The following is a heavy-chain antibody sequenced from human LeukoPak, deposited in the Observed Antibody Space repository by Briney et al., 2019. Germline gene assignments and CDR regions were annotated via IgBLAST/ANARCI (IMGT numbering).Heavy chain of an antibody. J-gene: IGHJ4*02. Sequence: SETLSLTCTVSGGSISRGGYYWSWIRQHPGKGLEWIGYIYYSGSTYYNPSLKSRVTISVDTSKNQFSLKLSSVTAADTAVYYCARRSIAARTFDYWGQGTLVTVSS. V-gene: IGHV4-31*03. CDR1: GGSISRGGYY. D-gene: IGHD6-6*01. CDR2: IYYSGST. CDR3: ARRSIAARTFDY.